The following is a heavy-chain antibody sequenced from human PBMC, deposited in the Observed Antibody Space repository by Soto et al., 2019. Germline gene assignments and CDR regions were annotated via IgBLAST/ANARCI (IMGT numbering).Heavy chain of an antibody. CDR3: ARGFSH. CDR1: GWSLSLYY. CDR2: INDSGST. Sequence: SETLSLTCVVYGWSLSLYYWSWRRQPPGKGLEWIGEINDSGSTNYNPSLKSRVTISIDTSKNQFYLKLRSVTAADTAVYFCARGFSHWGQGTLVTVSS. V-gene: IGHV4-34*01. J-gene: IGHJ4*02.